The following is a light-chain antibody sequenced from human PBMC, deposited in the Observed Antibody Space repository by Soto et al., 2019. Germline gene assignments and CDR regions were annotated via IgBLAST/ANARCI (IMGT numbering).Light chain of an antibody. V-gene: IGLV2-14*01. CDR3: SSYTSSSTQVV. J-gene: IGLJ2*01. Sequence: QSVLTQPASVSGSPGQSITISCTGTSSDVGGYNYVSWYQQHPGKAPKLMIYDVSNRPSGVSNRFSGSKSGNTASLTISGLQAEDEADYYCSSYTSSSTQVVFGGGTQLTV. CDR1: SSDVGGYNY. CDR2: DVS.